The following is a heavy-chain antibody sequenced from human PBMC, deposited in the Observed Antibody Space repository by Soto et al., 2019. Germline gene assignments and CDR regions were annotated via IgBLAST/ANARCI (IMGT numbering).Heavy chain of an antibody. CDR3: ARAGYYDYVWGSYGLAFDY. D-gene: IGHD3-16*01. CDR2: IYYSGST. CDR1: GGSISSGDYY. J-gene: IGHJ4*02. V-gene: IGHV4-30-4*01. Sequence: KSSETLSLTCTVSGGSISSGDYYWSWIRQPPGKGLEWIGYIYYSGSTYYNPSLKSRVTISVDTSKNQFSLKLSSVTAADTAVYYCARAGYYDYVWGSYGLAFDYWGQGTLVTVSS.